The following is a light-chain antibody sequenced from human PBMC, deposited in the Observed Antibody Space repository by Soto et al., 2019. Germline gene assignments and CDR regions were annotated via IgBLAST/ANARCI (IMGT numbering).Light chain of an antibody. V-gene: IGKV3-20*01. Sequence: EIVVTQAPGALSLSKGERAPLPCSASQIVGGDTLAWFQQRPGQAPRLVIYGASNRAAGIPDRFSGSGYGTDFTLTVSRLEPEDFAMYYCQQYHWARDTFGQVTRLEIK. CDR1: QIVGGDT. CDR2: GAS. CDR3: QQYHWARDT. J-gene: IGKJ5*01.